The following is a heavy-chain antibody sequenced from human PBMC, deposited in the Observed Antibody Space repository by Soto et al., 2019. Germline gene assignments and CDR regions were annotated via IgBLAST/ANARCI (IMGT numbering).Heavy chain of an antibody. CDR2: MYPRGNT. CDR3: ATYCISTSCYFPFDY. Sequence: GGSLRLSCAASGFTVSGHHMTWVRQAPGRGPEWVSTMYPRGNTFYADSVKGRFTISRDNSQNMVYLQMNSLRAEDTAVYYCATYCISTSCYFPFDYWGQGTLVTVSS. CDR1: GFTVSGHH. V-gene: IGHV3-66*03. D-gene: IGHD2-2*01. J-gene: IGHJ4*02.